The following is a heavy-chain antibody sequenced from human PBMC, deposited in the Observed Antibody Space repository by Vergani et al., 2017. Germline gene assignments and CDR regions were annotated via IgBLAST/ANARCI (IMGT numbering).Heavy chain of an antibody. CDR1: GFNVSSNY. J-gene: IGHJ6*02. V-gene: IGHV3-53*04. CDR3: ARDRVDIVATTTYYYYYYGMDV. CDR2: IYSGGST. D-gene: IGHD5-12*01. Sequence: EVQLVESGGGLVQPGGSLRLSCAASGFNVSSNYMSWVRQAPGKGLEWVSVIYSGGSTYYADSVKGRFTISRHNSKNTLYLQMNSLRAEDTAVYYCARDRVDIVATTTYYYYYYGMDVWGQGTTVTVSS.